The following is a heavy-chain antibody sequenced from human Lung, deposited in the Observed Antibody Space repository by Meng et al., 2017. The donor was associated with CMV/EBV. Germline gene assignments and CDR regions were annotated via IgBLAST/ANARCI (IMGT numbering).Heavy chain of an antibody. V-gene: IGHV3-23*01. J-gene: IGHJ4*02. CDR1: GFTFSSYA. CDR2: ISGSGGST. D-gene: IGHD6-6*01. CDR3: ARQLGLFDY. Sequence: ETLSLTCAASGFTFSSYAMSWVRQAPGKGLEWVSAISGSGGSTYYADSVKGRFTISRDNSKNTLYLQMNSLRAEDTAVYYCARQLGLFDYWGQRTLVTVSS.